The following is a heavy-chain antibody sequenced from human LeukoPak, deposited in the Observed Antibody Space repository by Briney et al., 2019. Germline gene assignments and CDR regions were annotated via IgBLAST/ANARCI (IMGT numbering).Heavy chain of an antibody. J-gene: IGHJ4*02. CDR3: AKDYYDRDYFDY. CDR2: IWYDGSNK. CDR1: GFTFSSYG. Sequence: PGGSLRLSCAASGFTFSSYGMHWVRQAPGKGLEWVAVIWYDGSNKYYADSVKGRLTISRDNSKNTLYLQMNSLRAEDTAVYYCAKDYYDRDYFDYWGQGTLVTASS. D-gene: IGHD3-22*01. V-gene: IGHV3-33*06.